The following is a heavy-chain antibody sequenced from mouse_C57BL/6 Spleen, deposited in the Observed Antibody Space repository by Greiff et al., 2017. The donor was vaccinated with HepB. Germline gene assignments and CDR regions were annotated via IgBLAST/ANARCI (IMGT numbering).Heavy chain of an antibody. CDR2: IRSKSNNYAT. Sequence: EVKVVESGGGLVQPQGSLKLSCAASGFSFNTYAMNWVRQAPGKGLEWVARIRSKSNNYATYYADSVKDRFTISRDDSESMLYLQMNNSKTEDTAMYYCVRHGGSSGSHYYAMDYWGQGTSVTVSS. J-gene: IGHJ4*01. V-gene: IGHV10-1*01. CDR3: VRHGGSSGSHYYAMDY. CDR1: GFSFNTYA. D-gene: IGHD3-2*02.